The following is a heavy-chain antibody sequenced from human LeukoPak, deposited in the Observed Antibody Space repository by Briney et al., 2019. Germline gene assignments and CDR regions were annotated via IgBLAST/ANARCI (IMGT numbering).Heavy chain of an antibody. D-gene: IGHD1-26*01. CDR3: ARPTYSGSYYWFDY. J-gene: IGHJ4*02. V-gene: IGHV3-33*01. CDR1: GFTFSSYG. CDR2: IWYDGSNK. Sequence: GGSLRLSCAASGFTFSSYGMHWVRQAPGKGLEWVAVIWYDGSNKYYADSVKGRFTISRDNSKNTLYLQMNSLRAEDTAVYYCARPTYSGSYYWFDYWGQGTLVAVSS.